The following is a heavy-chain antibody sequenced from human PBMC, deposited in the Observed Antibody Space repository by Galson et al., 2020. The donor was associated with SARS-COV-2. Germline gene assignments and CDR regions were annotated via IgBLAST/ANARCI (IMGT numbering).Heavy chain of an antibody. V-gene: IGHV3-33*01. D-gene: IGHD3-10*01. J-gene: IGHJ6*02. Sequence: QLGESLKISCAASGFTFSSYGMHWVRQAPGKGLEWVAVIWYDGSNKYYADSVKGRFTISRDNSKNTLYLQMNSLRAEDTAVYYCAREWFGELLVYYYGMDVWGQGTTVTVSS. CDR1: GFTFSSYG. CDR3: AREWFGELLVYYYGMDV. CDR2: IWYDGSNK.